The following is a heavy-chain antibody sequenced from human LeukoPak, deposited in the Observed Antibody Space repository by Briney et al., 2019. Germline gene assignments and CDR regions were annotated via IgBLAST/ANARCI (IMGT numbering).Heavy chain of an antibody. CDR3: ARGLVLWFGKSMDV. J-gene: IGHJ6*02. CDR2: MNPNSGNT. CDR1: GYTFTSYG. V-gene: IGHV1-8*02. D-gene: IGHD3-10*01. Sequence: ASVKVSCNASGYTFTSYGISWVRQATGQGLEWMGWMNPNSGNTGYAQKFQGRVTMTRNTSISTAYMELSSLRSEDTAVYYCARGLVLWFGKSMDVWGQGTTVTVSS.